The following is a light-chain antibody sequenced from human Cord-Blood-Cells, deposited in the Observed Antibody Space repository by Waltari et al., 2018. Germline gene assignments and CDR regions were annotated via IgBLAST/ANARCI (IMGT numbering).Light chain of an antibody. Sequence: QSALTQPASVSGSPGKSITISCTGTSSDVGCSNYVSWYQQHPGKAPKLMIYNVSNRPSGVSNRFSGSKSGNTASLTISGLQAEDEADYYCSSYTSSSTLVFGTGTKVTVL. CDR3: SSYTSSSTLV. J-gene: IGLJ1*01. CDR2: NVS. CDR1: SSDVGCSNY. V-gene: IGLV2-14*01.